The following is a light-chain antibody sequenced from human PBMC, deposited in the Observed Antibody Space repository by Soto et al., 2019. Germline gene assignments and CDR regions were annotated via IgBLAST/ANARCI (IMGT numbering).Light chain of an antibody. Sequence: QSVLTQPPSVSGAPGQRITISCTGSSSNIGAHSDVYWYQHLPGTAPKLLIYDNNNRPSGVPVRFSGSKSGTSASLAITGLQADDEADYYCQSYDSSLSAPYVFGAGTKVTVL. CDR3: QSYDSSLSAPYV. CDR1: SSNIGAHSD. V-gene: IGLV1-40*01. CDR2: DNN. J-gene: IGLJ1*01.